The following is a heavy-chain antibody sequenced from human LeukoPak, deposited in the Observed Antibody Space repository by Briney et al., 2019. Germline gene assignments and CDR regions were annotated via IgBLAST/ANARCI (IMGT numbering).Heavy chain of an antibody. CDR3: ASDRGIQPWLPEGFDY. CDR1: GFTFSSYA. J-gene: IGHJ4*02. CDR2: ISYDGSNK. V-gene: IGHV3-30-3*01. D-gene: IGHD5-18*01. Sequence: GGSLRLSCAASGFTFSSYAMHWVRQAPGKGLEWVAVISYDGSNKYYADSVKGRFTISRDNAKNSLYLQMNSLRAEDTAVYYCASDRGIQPWLPEGFDYWGQGTLVTVSS.